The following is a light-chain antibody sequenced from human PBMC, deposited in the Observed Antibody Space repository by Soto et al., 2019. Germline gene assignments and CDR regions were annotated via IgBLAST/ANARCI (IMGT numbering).Light chain of an antibody. CDR3: QPRPSWLWT. Sequence: ENGLSQAPGTLVVSPGERSTLSSRASQTITTLAWYQRKPGQAPRLLIYDASKRAIGIPARFSGGGAGTVLTLSARTLEPEDLAAYFCQPRPSWLWTFRRGPKVDIK. CDR1: QTITT. CDR2: DAS. J-gene: IGKJ1*01. V-gene: IGKV3D-11*02.